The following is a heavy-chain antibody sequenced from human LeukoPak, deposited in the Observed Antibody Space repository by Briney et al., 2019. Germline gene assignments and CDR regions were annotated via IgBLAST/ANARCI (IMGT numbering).Heavy chain of an antibody. CDR1: GSTFSDYG. D-gene: IGHD1-26*01. V-gene: IGHV3-30*02. CDR2: IRYDGSNE. J-gene: IGHJ4*02. CDR3: AKELTVGTTSKNLDY. Sequence: PGGSLRLSCAASGSTFSDYGMHWVRQAPGKGLEWVALIRYDGSNEYYADSVKGRFTISRDSSKSTLYLQMNSLRAEDTAVYYCAKELTVGTTSKNLDYWGQGTLVTVSS.